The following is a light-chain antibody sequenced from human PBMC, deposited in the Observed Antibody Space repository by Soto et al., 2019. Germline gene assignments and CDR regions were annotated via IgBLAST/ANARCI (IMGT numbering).Light chain of an antibody. CDR2: DTF. CDR1: QSVSSH. Sequence: ELVLTQSPATLSLSPGERATLSCSASQSVSSHLAWYQQKPGQAPRLLMYDTFNRATGIPARFNGSGSGTRFTLTISSLEPQDFAVYYCQQRSNWPPGYTFGQGTKLEIK. CDR3: QQRSNWPPGYT. V-gene: IGKV3-11*01. J-gene: IGKJ2*01.